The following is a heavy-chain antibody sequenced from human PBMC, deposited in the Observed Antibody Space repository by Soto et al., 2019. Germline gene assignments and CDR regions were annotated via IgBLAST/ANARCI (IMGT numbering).Heavy chain of an antibody. CDR2: ISYDGSNK. D-gene: IGHD3-16*01. Sequence: QVQLVESGGGVVQPGRSLRLSCAASGFTFSSYGMHWVRQAPGKGLEWVAVISYDGSNKYYADSVKGRFTISRDNSKNTLYLQMNSLRAEDTAVYYYAKTHYTFGGVMDYYYGMDVWGQGTTVTVSS. CDR3: AKTHYTFGGVMDYYYGMDV. J-gene: IGHJ6*02. V-gene: IGHV3-30*18. CDR1: GFTFSSYG.